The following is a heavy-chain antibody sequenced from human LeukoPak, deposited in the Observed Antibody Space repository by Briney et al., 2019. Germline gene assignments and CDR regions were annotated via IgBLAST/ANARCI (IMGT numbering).Heavy chain of an antibody. D-gene: IGHD2-2*02. CDR1: GFTFSSYA. J-gene: IGHJ4*02. Sequence: GASLRLSCAASGFTFSSYAMSWVRQAPGKGLEWVAVISYDGSNKYYADSVKGRFTISRDNSKNTLYLQMNSLRAEDTAVYYCAREYQLLYDYWGQGTLITVSS. CDR3: AREYQLLYDY. V-gene: IGHV3-30-3*01. CDR2: ISYDGSNK.